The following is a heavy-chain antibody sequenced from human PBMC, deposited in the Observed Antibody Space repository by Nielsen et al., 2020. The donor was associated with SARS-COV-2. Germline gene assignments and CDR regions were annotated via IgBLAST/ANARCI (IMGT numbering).Heavy chain of an antibody. CDR3: ARTGIAVAGIDFDY. CDR1: GYTFTSYD. D-gene: IGHD6-19*01. CDR2: MNPNSGGT. V-gene: IGHV1-2*02. Sequence: ASVKVSCKASGYTFTSYDINWVRQATGQGLEWMGWMNPNSGGTNYAQKFQGRVTMTRDTSISTAYMELSRLRSDDTAVYYCARTGIAVAGIDFDYWGQGTLVTVSS. J-gene: IGHJ4*02.